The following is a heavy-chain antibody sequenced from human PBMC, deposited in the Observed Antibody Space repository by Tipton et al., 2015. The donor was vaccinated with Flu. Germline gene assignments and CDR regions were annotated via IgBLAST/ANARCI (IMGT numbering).Heavy chain of an antibody. D-gene: IGHD3-3*01. Sequence: QSGPEVKKPGASVKVSCKASGYTFTSYGISWVRQAPGQGLEWMGWISAYNGNTNYAQKLQGRVTMTTDTSTSTAYMELRSLRSDDTAVYYCARFHQGDYDFWSGYYPWWGQGTLVTVSS. CDR3: ARFHQGDYDFWSGYYPW. CDR2: ISAYNGNT. J-gene: IGHJ4*02. CDR1: GYTFTSYG. V-gene: IGHV1-18*04.